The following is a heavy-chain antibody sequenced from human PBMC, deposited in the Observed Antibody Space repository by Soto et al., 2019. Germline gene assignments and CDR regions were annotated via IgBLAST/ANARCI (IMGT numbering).Heavy chain of an antibody. CDR1: GFTFSDYA. J-gene: IGHJ6*02. CDR3: AKDSRSVAVSAARVYGMDV. CDR2: TRSNGEYT. D-gene: IGHD2-2*01. V-gene: IGHV3-23*01. Sequence: GGSLRLSCAGSGFTFSDYAMTWVRQAPGKGLEWVSTTRSNGEYTYYGDSAKGRFTVSRDNSKNTLYLEMSSVRAEDTAVYYCAKDSRSVAVSAARVYGMDVWGQGTTVTVSS.